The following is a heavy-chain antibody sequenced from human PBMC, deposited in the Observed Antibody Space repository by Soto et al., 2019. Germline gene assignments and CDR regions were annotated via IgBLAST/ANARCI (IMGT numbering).Heavy chain of an antibody. J-gene: IGHJ4*02. Sequence: SETLSLTCTVSGGSISSYYWSWIRQPPGKGLEWIGYIYYSGSTNYNPSLRSRVTISVDTSKNQFSLKLSSVTAADTAVYYCARHVTLSGWSRLWGQGTLVTVSS. V-gene: IGHV4-59*08. D-gene: IGHD6-19*01. CDR1: GGSISSYY. CDR2: IYYSGST. CDR3: ARHVTLSGWSRL.